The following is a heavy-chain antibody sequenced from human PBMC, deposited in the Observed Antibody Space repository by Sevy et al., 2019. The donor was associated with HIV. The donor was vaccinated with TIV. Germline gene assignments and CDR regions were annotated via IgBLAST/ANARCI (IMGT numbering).Heavy chain of an antibody. Sequence: ASVKVSCKVSGYTLTKLSMHWGRQAPGKGPEWMGSFDPEDGNRIYERKFQGRVTMTEDKSTDTAYMDLSSLRSEDTAVYYCATTKDYYDSSGYPFDDCGQGTLVTVSS. J-gene: IGHJ4*02. CDR2: FDPEDGNR. V-gene: IGHV1-24*01. CDR1: GYTLTKLS. CDR3: ATTKDYYDSSGYPFDD. D-gene: IGHD3-22*01.